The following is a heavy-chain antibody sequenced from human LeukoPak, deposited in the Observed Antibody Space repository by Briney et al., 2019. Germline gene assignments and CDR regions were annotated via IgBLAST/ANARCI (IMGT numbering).Heavy chain of an antibody. V-gene: IGHV3-53*01. CDR1: GFTASSNY. J-gene: IGHJ4*02. Sequence: PGGSLRLSCAASGFTASSNYMTWVRQAPGKGLEWVSVIYSGGSTYYADSVKGRFTISRDNSKNTLYLQMNSLRAEDTAVYYCASGLPPGIIDYWGQGTLVTVSS. CDR3: ASGLPPGIIDY. CDR2: IYSGGST. D-gene: IGHD1-14*01.